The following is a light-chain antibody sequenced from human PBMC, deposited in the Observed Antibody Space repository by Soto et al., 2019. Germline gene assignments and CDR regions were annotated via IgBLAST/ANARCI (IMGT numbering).Light chain of an antibody. CDR3: SSYRSSTTFV. CDR1: SSDVGAYNY. V-gene: IGLV2-14*01. Sequence: QSALPQPASVSGSPGQSITISCTGTSSDVGAYNYVSWYQQYPGKAPKVIIFEVRKRPSGVSNRFSGSKSGDTASLTISGLQAEDEADYYCSSYRSSTTFVFGTGTKVTVL. CDR2: EVR. J-gene: IGLJ1*01.